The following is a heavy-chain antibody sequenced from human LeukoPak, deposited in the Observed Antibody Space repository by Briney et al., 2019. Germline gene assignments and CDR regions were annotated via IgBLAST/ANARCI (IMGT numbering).Heavy chain of an antibody. CDR2: ISWNSGSI. J-gene: IGHJ4*02. CDR1: GFTFDDYA. D-gene: IGHD5-18*01. CDR3: AKDTGGRGYGYGSFDY. V-gene: IGHV3-9*01. Sequence: GRSLRLSCAASGFTFDDYAMHWVRQAPGKGLEWVSGISWNSGSIGYADSVKGRFTISRDNAKNSLYLQMNSLRAEDTALYYCAKDTGGRGYGYGSFDYWGQGTLVTVSS.